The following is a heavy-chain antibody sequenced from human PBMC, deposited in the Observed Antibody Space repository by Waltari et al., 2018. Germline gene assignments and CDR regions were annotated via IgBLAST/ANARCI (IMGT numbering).Heavy chain of an antibody. CDR3: ARATWIQLWFFDY. J-gene: IGHJ4*02. Sequence: QVQLVESGGGVVQPGRSLRLSCAASGFTFSSHGMHGVRPAPGKGLEWVAVIWYDGSNKYYADSVKGRFTISRDNSKNTLYLQMNSLRAEDTAVYYCARATWIQLWFFDYWGQGTLVTVSS. V-gene: IGHV3-33*01. D-gene: IGHD5-18*01. CDR1: GFTFSSHG. CDR2: IWYDGSNK.